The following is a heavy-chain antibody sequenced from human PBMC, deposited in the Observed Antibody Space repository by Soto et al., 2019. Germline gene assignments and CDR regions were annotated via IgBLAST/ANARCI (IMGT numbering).Heavy chain of an antibody. D-gene: IGHD6-13*01. Sequence: GASVNVSCKASGYTFTSYGISWVRQAPGQGLEWVGGIVPIYRTADYAQKFQGRVTITADESARTSYMELRSLKSQDTAVYYCVRDSGAKLSSSWGQGTLVTVSS. J-gene: IGHJ4*02. CDR3: VRDSGAKLSSS. CDR1: GYTFTSYG. CDR2: IVPIYRTA. V-gene: IGHV1-69*13.